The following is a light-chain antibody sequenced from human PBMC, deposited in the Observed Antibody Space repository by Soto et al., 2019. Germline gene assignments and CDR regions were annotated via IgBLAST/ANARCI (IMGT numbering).Light chain of an antibody. Sequence: EIVLTQSPATLSLSPGERATLSCRASQIVSSYLARYQQKPGQAPRLLIYDASNRATGIPARFSGSGSGTDFTLTISNVEPEDFAVYYCQQRSNWPLTFGGVTKVEIK. CDR3: QQRSNWPLT. CDR2: DAS. CDR1: QIVSSY. V-gene: IGKV3-11*01. J-gene: IGKJ4*01.